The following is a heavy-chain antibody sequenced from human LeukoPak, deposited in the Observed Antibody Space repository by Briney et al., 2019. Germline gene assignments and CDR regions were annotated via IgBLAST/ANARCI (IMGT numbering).Heavy chain of an antibody. J-gene: IGHJ2*01. CDR3: ANGRRSCNSASCHLWYFDL. Sequence: PGGSLRLSCAASGFTFGNYAFSGVRQAPGKGLEWISQISASSNYKYYADSVKGRFTISRDNSKNTLFLQMSSLTAEDTAVYFCANGRRSCNSASCHLWYFDLWGRGTLVSVSS. V-gene: IGHV3-23*01. D-gene: IGHD2-2*01. CDR2: ISASSNYK. CDR1: GFTFGNYA.